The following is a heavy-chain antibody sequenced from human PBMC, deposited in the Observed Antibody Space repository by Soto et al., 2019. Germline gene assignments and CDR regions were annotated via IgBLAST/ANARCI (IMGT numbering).Heavy chain of an antibody. V-gene: IGHV3-43*01. D-gene: IGHD6-19*01. CDR1: GFTFDDYT. Sequence: DVQLVESGGVVVQPGGSLRLSCAASGFTFDDYTMHWVRQAPGKGLEWVSLISWDGGSTYYADSVKGRFTISRDNSKNSLYLQMNSLRTEDTALYYCAKDRLPAVAGTHYFDYWGQGTLVTVSS. J-gene: IGHJ4*02. CDR3: AKDRLPAVAGTHYFDY. CDR2: ISWDGGST.